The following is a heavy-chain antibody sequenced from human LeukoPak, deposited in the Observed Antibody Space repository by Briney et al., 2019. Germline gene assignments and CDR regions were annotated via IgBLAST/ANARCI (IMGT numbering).Heavy chain of an antibody. Sequence: GGSLRLSCVASGFTFSNYWMTWVRQAPGKGLEWLANMKLDGSKEHYVDSVKGRFTISRDNSKNTLYLQMNSLRAEDTAVYYCAKCPMIVVATPGFNYFDYWGQGTLVTVSS. CDR2: MKLDGSKE. CDR3: AKCPMIVVATPGFNYFDY. J-gene: IGHJ4*02. D-gene: IGHD3-22*01. V-gene: IGHV3-7*03. CDR1: GFTFSNYW.